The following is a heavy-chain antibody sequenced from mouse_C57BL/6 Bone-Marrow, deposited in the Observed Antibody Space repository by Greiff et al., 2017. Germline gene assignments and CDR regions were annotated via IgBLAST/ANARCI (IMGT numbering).Heavy chain of an antibody. CDR2: IYPRDGST. Sequence: VPLQQPGPELVKPGASVKLSCKASGYTFTSYDINWVKPRPGQGLAWIGWIYPRDGSTKYNEKFKGKATLTVDTSSSTAYMELHSLTSEDSAVYVCASDNGSSYWYFDVWGTGTTVSVSS. CDR3: ASDNGSSYWYFDV. CDR1: GYTFTSYD. J-gene: IGHJ1*03. D-gene: IGHD1-1*01. V-gene: IGHV1-85*01.